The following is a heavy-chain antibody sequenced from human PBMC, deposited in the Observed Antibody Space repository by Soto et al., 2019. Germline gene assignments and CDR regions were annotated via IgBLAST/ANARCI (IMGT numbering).Heavy chain of an antibody. J-gene: IGHJ4*02. Sequence: QVQLQESGPGLVKPSQTLSLTCTVSGGSISSGGYYWSWIRQHPGKGLEWIGYIYYSGSTYYNPSLKSRVTISVDTFKNQFSLKLSSVTAADTAVYYCARDRTQGELVFDYWGQGTLVTVSS. V-gene: IGHV4-31*03. CDR3: ARDRTQGELVFDY. CDR2: IYYSGST. D-gene: IGHD1-26*01. CDR1: GGSISSGGYY.